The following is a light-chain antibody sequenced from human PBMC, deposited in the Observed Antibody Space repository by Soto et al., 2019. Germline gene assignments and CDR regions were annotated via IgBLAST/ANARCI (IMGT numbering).Light chain of an antibody. CDR3: QQYGPSPLYA. Sequence: EIVLTQSPGTLSLSPGERATLSCRASQSVTNNRVAWYQQKPGQAPRLLIYGASTRATGIPDRFSGSGSGTDFTLTISRLEPEDFALYHYQQYGPSPLYAFGQGTKLEI. J-gene: IGKJ2*01. CDR1: QSVTNNR. V-gene: IGKV3-20*01. CDR2: GAS.